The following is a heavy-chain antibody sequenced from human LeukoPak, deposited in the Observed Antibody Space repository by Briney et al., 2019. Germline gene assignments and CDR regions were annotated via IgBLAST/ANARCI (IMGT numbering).Heavy chain of an antibody. D-gene: IGHD5-12*01. V-gene: IGHV3-23*01. CDR1: GFTFSSYN. J-gene: IGHJ4*02. CDR2: ISSNGNTM. CDR3: AKSKWPHFDY. Sequence: PGGSLRLSCAASGFTFSSYNMSWVRQAPGKGLEWVSGISSNGNTMYYADSVKGRFTVSRDNSKNTLHLQMNSLRAEDTAVYYCAKSKWPHFDYWGQGTLVTVSS.